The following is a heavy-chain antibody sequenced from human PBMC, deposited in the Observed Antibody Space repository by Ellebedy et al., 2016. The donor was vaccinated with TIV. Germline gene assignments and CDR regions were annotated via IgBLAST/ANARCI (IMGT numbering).Heavy chain of an antibody. Sequence: SETLSLXCTVSRGSISSGDYYWGWIRQPPGKGLEWIGYISYTGSTYYNPSLKSRTTISVDTSKNQFSLKLSSVTAADTAVYYCARCYSSVQSYFFDYWGQGTLVTVSS. V-gene: IGHV4-30-4*01. CDR1: RGSISSGDYY. CDR3: ARCYSSVQSYFFDY. J-gene: IGHJ4*02. D-gene: IGHD6-13*01. CDR2: ISYTGST.